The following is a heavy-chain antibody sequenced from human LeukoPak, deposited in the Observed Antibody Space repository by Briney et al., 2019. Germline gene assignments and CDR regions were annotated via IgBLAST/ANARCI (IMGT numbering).Heavy chain of an antibody. D-gene: IGHD3-16*02. CDR1: GFTFSSYW. J-gene: IGHJ5*02. CDR2: INSDGSST. V-gene: IGHV3-74*01. Sequence: GGSLRLSCAASGFTFSSYWMHWVRQAPGKGLVWVSRINSDGSSTSYADSVKGRFTISRGNAKNTLYLQMNSLRAEDTAVYHCARASYSSSWYAYDYVWGSYHQYNWFDPWGQGTLVTVSS. CDR3: ARASYSSSWYAYDYVWGSYHQYNWFDP.